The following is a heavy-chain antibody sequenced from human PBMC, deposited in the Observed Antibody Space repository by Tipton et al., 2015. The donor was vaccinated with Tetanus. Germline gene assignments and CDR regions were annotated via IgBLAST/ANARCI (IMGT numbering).Heavy chain of an antibody. CDR2: IYYNGNT. CDR1: GGSISTGTYY. Sequence: TLSLTCTVSGGSISTGTYYWDWIRQVPGRGLEWIGNIYYNGNTLQNPSLKSRVTLSLDRSKNQFSLKLRSVTAADTAVYFCARSADNWFDPWSQGTLVAVSS. J-gene: IGHJ5*02. V-gene: IGHV4-39*01. CDR3: ARSADNWFDP.